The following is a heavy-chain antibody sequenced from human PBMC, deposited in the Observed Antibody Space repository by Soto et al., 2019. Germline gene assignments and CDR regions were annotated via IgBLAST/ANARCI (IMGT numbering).Heavy chain of an antibody. D-gene: IGHD6-13*01. CDR2: INSDGSST. J-gene: IGHJ5*02. V-gene: IGHV3-74*01. CDR3: ARDSSSSWYGNWFDP. CDR1: GFTFSSYW. Sequence: EVQLVESGGGLVQPGGSLRLSCAASGFTFSSYWMHWFRQAPGKGLVWVSRINSDGSSTSYADSVKGRFTISRDNAKNTLYLHVNSLRAEDTAVYYCARDSSSSWYGNWFDPWGQGTLVTVSS.